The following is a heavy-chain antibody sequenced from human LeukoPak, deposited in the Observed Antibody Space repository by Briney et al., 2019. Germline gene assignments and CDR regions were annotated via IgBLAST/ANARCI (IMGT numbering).Heavy chain of an antibody. CDR2: IKQDGSEK. V-gene: IGHV3-7*01. J-gene: IGHJ5*02. CDR1: GFTFSSYW. CDR3: ARVQYHGSYNWFDH. Sequence: AGGSLRLSCAASGFTFSSYWMSSVRQAPGKGLEWVANIKQDGSEKYYVDSVKGRFTISRDNAKNSLYLQMNSLRAEDTAVYYCARVQYHGSYNWFDHWGQGTLVTVFS. D-gene: IGHD4-11*01.